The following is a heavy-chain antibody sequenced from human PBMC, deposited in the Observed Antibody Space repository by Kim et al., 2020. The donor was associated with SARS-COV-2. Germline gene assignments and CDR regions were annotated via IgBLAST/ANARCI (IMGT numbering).Heavy chain of an antibody. D-gene: IGHD1-26*01. V-gene: IGHV4-61*01. CDR2: IYYSGST. Sequence: SETLTLTCTVSGGSVSSGSYYWSWIRQPPGKGLEWIGYIYYSGSTNYNPSLKSRVTISVDTSKNQFSLKLSSVTAADTAVYYCAREPLSGSYAYDYWGQGTLVTVSS. J-gene: IGHJ4*02. CDR3: AREPLSGSYAYDY. CDR1: GGSVSSGSYY.